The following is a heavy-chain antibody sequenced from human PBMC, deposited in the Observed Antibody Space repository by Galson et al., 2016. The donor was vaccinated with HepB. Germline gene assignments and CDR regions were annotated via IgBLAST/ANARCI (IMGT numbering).Heavy chain of an antibody. J-gene: IGHJ5*01. CDR3: AREIAVDNKIAGTDS. CDR1: GFAFGDFA. CDR2: TSYDGNIK. D-gene: IGHD6-19*01. Sequence: SLRLSCAASGFAFGDFAIHWVRQAPGKGLAWVAVTSYDGNIKYYADSVKDRFTISRDNSRNMVFLQMNSLRPEDSAAYYCAREIAVDNKIAGTDSWGQGTLVTVSS. V-gene: IGHV3-30*04.